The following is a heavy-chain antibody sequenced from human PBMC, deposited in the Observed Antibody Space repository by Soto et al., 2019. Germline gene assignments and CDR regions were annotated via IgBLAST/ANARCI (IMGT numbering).Heavy chain of an antibody. CDR2: ISYDGSNK. CDR3: AKGPYGDPDY. D-gene: IGHD4-17*01. V-gene: IGHV3-30-3*01. Sequence: GGSLRLSCAASGFTFSDYSMHWVRQAPGKGLEWLAVISYDGSNKYYADSVKGRFTISRDNSKNTLYLQMNSLRAEDTALYYCAKGPYGDPDYWGQGTLVTVSS. CDR1: GFTFSDYS. J-gene: IGHJ4*02.